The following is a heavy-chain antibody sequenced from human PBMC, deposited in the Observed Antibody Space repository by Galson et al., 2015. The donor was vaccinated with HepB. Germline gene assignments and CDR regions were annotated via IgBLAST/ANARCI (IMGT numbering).Heavy chain of an antibody. Sequence: SVKVSCKASGFTFTSSAMQWVRQAPGQGLEWMGWINPNSGGTNYAQKFQGRVTMTRDTSISTAYMELRRLRSDDTAVYYCARVYCSGSNCYEYYFDYWGQGTLVTVSS. D-gene: IGHD2-15*01. CDR3: ARVYCSGSNCYEYYFDY. CDR2: INPNSGGT. V-gene: IGHV1-2*02. J-gene: IGHJ4*02. CDR1: GFTFTSSA.